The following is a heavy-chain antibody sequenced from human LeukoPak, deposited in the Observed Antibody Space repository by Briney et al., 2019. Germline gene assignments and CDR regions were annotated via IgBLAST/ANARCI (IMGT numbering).Heavy chain of an antibody. J-gene: IGHJ5*02. CDR3: VRLFGSDGKNCFDA. CDR2: IYRSGGT. D-gene: IGHD3-16*01. Sequence: PSETLSLTCAVSGYSISSGYYWGWIRPPPGKGLEWIGSIYRSGGTNYNPSLRSRVTISVDTSKNQLSLNLSSVTAADTAVYYCVRLFGSDGKNCFDAWGQGTLVTVSS. V-gene: IGHV4-38-2*01. CDR1: GYSISSGYY.